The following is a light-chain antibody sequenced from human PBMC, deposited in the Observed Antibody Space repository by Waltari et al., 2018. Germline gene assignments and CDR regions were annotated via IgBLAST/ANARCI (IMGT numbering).Light chain of an antibody. J-gene: IGKJ1*01. Sequence: EIVLTQSPVTLSLSPGERATLSCRASQSLRSSSAWYQQKPGQAPRLLIYDTSNRATGIPPRFSGSGSGTHFTLTISSLEPEDFAVYYCQQRGTFGQGTKVEIK. CDR2: DTS. CDR3: QQRGT. V-gene: IGKV3-11*01. CDR1: QSLRSS.